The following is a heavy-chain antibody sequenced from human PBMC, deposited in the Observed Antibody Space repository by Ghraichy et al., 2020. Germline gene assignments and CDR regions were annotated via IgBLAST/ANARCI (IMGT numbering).Heavy chain of an antibody. CDR3: ARVMTTVTPGAFDI. V-gene: IGHV4-39*01. D-gene: IGHD4-17*01. CDR2: IYYSGST. J-gene: IGHJ3*02. CDR1: GGSISSSSYY. Sequence: SETLSLTCTVSGGSISSSSYYWGWIRQPPGKGLEWIGSIYYSGSTYYNLSLKSRVTISVDTSKNQFSLKLSSVTAADTAVYYCARVMTTVTPGAFDIWGQGTMVTVSS.